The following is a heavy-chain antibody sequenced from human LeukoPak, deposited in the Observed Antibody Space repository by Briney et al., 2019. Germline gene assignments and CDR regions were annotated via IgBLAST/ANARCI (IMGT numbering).Heavy chain of an antibody. CDR1: GYTFTGYY. D-gene: IGHD3-22*01. V-gene: IGHV1-2*02. J-gene: IGHJ4*02. Sequence: ASVKVSCKASGYTFTGYYIHWVRQAPGQGLEWIGWINPNSGGTNYAQKFQGRVTMTRDTSISTAYMELSRLRSDDTAVYYCASELAAWYSYDSSGYQTDYWGQGTLVTVSS. CDR2: INPNSGGT. CDR3: ASELAAWYSYDSSGYQTDY.